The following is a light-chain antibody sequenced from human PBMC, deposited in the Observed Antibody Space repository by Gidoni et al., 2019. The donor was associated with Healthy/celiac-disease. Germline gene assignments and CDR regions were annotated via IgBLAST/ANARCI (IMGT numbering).Light chain of an antibody. J-gene: IGKJ4*01. V-gene: IGKV1-39*01. CDR1: QSISSY. CDR3: QQSYSTPLT. CDR2: AAS. Sequence: DIQRTQSPSSLSASVRDRVTITCRASQSISSYLNWYQQKPGKAPKLLIYAASSLQSGVPSRFSGSGSWTDFTLTISSLQPEDFATYYCQQSYSTPLTFGGGTKVEIK.